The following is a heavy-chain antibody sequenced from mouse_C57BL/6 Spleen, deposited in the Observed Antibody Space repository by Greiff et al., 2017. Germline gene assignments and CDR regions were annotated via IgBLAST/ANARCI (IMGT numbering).Heavy chain of an antibody. V-gene: IGHV5-4*01. CDR1: GFTFSSSA. CDR3: ARDDYDGNY. Sequence: EVQGVESGGGLVKPGGSLTLSCAASGFTFSSSAMSWVRQTPEKRLEWVATISDGGSYTYYPDNVKGRFTISRDNAKNNLYLQMSHLKSEDTAMYYCARDDYDGNYWGQGTTLTVSS. D-gene: IGHD2-4*01. J-gene: IGHJ2*01. CDR2: ISDGGSYT.